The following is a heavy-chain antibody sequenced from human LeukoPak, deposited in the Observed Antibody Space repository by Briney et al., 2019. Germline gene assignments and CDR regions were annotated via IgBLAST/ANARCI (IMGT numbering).Heavy chain of an antibody. CDR3: ARGLYYYGSGRGYYFDY. CDR2: INPNSGGT. CDR1: GYTFTGYY. V-gene: IGHV1-2*02. Sequence: ASVKVSCKASGYTFTGYYMHWVRQAPGQGLGWMGWINPNSGGTNYAQKFQGRVTMTRDTSISTAYMELSRLRSDDTAVYYCARGLYYYGSGRGYYFDYWGQGTLVTVSS. J-gene: IGHJ4*02. D-gene: IGHD3-10*01.